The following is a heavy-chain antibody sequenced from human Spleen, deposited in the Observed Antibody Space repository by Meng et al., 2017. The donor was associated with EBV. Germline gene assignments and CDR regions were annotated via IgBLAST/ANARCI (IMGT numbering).Heavy chain of an antibody. CDR1: ADSFNDFT. V-gene: IGHV4-34*01. Sequence: QVHPQQWGSGLVSPSETLSLTCTVLADSFNDFTWGWVRQSPGRGLEWIGEVTHNGSTIYHPSLKSRVAISVDTSKKQFSLTLHSLTAADTGIYFCASSPGEMATVLDFWDRGTLVTVSS. D-gene: IGHD5-24*01. CDR2: VTHNGST. J-gene: IGHJ4*02. CDR3: ASSPGEMATVLDF.